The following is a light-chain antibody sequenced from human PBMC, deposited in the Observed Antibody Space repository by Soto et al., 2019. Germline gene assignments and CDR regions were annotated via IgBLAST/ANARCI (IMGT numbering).Light chain of an antibody. CDR2: SNN. J-gene: IGLJ2*01. CDR3: AEWDDSLNGL. CDR1: SSNIGSNT. V-gene: IGLV1-44*01. Sequence: QSVLTQPPSASGTPGQRVTISCSGSSSNIGSNTVNWYQQLTGTAPKLLIYSNNKRPSGVPDRFSGSQSGTSASLAISGLQSEHEADYYCAEWDDSLNGLFGGGTKPTVL.